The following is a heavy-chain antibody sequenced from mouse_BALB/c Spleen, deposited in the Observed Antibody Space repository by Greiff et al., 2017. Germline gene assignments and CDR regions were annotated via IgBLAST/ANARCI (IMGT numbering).Heavy chain of an antibody. V-gene: IGHV5-12-2*01. CDR3: ARGYGNYGYFDV. CDR1: GFTFSSYT. CDR2: ISNGGGST. Sequence: EVNVVESGGGLVQPGGSLKLSCAASGFTFSSYTMSWVRQTPEKRLEWVAYISNGGGSTYYPDTVKGRFTISRDNAKNTLYLQMSSLKSEDTAMYYCARGYGNYGYFDVWGAGTTVTVSS. J-gene: IGHJ1*01. D-gene: IGHD2-1*01.